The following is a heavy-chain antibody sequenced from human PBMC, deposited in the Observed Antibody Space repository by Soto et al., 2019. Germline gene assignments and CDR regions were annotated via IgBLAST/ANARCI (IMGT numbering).Heavy chain of an antibody. V-gene: IGHV3-30*18. J-gene: IGHJ4*02. CDR3: AKDGSGRCEDISY. CDR1: GFTFSDCG. D-gene: IGHD1-26*01. Sequence: QVQLVESGGGVVQPGRSLRLSCAASGFTFSDCGMHWVRQAPGKGLERVAAIWYDGSNKYYADFVKGRFTISRDNSKNTLYLQMNSLRAEDTAVYYCAKDGSGRCEDISYWGQGTLVTVSS. CDR2: IWYDGSNK.